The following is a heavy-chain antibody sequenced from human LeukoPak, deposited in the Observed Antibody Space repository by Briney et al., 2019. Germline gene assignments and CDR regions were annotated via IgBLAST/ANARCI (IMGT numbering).Heavy chain of an antibody. J-gene: IGHJ5*02. V-gene: IGHV3-23*01. CDR3: ARDLGHCSGGSCYSVGWFDP. CDR2: ISGSGGST. D-gene: IGHD2-15*01. CDR1: GFTFSSYA. Sequence: GGSLRLSCAASGFTFSSYAMSWVRQAPGKGLEWVSAISGSGGSTYYADSVRGRFTISRDNSKNTLYLQMNSLRAEDTAVYYCARDLGHCSGGSCYSVGWFDPWGQGTLVTVSS.